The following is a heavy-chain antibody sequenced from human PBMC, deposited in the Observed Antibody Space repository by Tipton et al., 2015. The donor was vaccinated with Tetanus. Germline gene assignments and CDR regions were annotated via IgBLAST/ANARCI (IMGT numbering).Heavy chain of an antibody. CDR2: IKQDGRER. Sequence: SLRLSCAASGFTFSSYWMSWVRQAPGKGLEWVASIKQDGRERYYVDSVKGRFTISRDNAKNSLFLEMNSLRADDTAVYYCVSGSALDYWGQGTLITVSS. CDR3: VSGSALDY. CDR1: GFTFSSYW. J-gene: IGHJ4*02. V-gene: IGHV3-7*01. D-gene: IGHD6-25*01.